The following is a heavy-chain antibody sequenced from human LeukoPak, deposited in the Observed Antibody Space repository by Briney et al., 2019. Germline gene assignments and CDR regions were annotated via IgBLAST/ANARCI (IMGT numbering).Heavy chain of an antibody. J-gene: IGHJ4*02. Sequence: GASVKVSCKASGGTFSSYAISWVRQAPGQGLEWMGRIIPILGIANYAQKFQGRVTITADKSTSTAYMELSSLRSEDTAVYYCARGETYRKLDYWGQGTLVTVSS. CDR2: IIPILGIA. D-gene: IGHD3-16*01. CDR3: ARGETYRKLDY. CDR1: GGTFSSYA. V-gene: IGHV1-69*04.